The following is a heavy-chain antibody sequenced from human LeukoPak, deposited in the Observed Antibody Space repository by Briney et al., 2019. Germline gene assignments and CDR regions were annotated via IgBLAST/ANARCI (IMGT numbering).Heavy chain of an antibody. CDR2: IIPIFGTA. CDR1: GGTFSSYA. J-gene: IGHJ3*02. Sequence: ASVKVSCKASGGTFSSYAISWVRQAPGQGLEWMGGIIPIFGTANYAQKFQGRVTITADESTSTAYMELSSLRSEDTAVYYCASQQQWLPRPSMACSFDIWGQGTMVTVSS. V-gene: IGHV1-69*13. CDR3: ASQQQWLPRPSMACSFDI. D-gene: IGHD6-19*01.